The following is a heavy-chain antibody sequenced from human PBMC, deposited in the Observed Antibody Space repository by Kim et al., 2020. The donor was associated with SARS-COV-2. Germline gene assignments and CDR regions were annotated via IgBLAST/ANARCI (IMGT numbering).Heavy chain of an antibody. CDR3: ARVVGYCGGDCYPKGLKRGWFDP. V-gene: IGHV4-34*01. CDR2: INHSGST. J-gene: IGHJ5*02. D-gene: IGHD2-21*02. Sequence: SETLSLTCAVYGGSFSGYYWSWIRQPPGKGLEWIGEINHSGSTNYNPSLKSRVTISVDTSKNQFSLKLSSVTAADTAVYYCARVVGYCGGDCYPKGLKRGWFDPWGQGTLVTVSS. CDR1: GGSFSGYY.